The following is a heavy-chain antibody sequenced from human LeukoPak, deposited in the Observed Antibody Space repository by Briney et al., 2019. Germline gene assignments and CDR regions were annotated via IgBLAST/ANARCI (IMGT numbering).Heavy chain of an antibody. V-gene: IGHV1-2*02. CDR2: INPSSGAT. J-gene: IGHJ4*02. CDR1: GYTFTGYY. D-gene: IGHD6-19*01. CDR3: AREPKTVAEYQDHY. Sequence: ASVKVSCKASGYTFTGYYMHWVRQAPGQGLEWMGWINPSSGATHYAQKFQGRVTMTRDTSISTVYMELSRLRYDDTAVYYCAREPKTVAEYQDHYWGQGTLVTVSS.